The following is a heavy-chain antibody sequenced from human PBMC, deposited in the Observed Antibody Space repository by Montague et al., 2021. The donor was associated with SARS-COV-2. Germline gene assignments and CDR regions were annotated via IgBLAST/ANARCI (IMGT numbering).Heavy chain of an antibody. V-gene: IGHV3-7*01. D-gene: IGHD3/OR15-3a*01. Sequence: SLRLSCAASGFTFTNYWMTWVRLAPGKGLEWVATINQHGGENYYVGSVKGRFTIPRDNTKKSVYLQINSLGAEDTAVYYCARVDYQVPYYYYAGMDLWGQGTTVTVSS. CDR1: GFTFTNYW. CDR3: ARVDYQVPYYYYAGMDL. CDR2: INQHGGEN. J-gene: IGHJ6*02.